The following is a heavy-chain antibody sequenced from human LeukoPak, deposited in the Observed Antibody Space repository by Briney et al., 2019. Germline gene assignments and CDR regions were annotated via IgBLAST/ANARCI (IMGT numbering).Heavy chain of an antibody. Sequence: SETLSLTCTVSGGSISTANYYWGWIRQPPGKGLEWIGNIFYSGSTYYNPSLKSRVTISVDTSKNQFSLKLSSVTAADTAVYYCAREGWGSGLPADYWGQGTLVTVSS. CDR1: GGSISTANYY. D-gene: IGHD3-16*01. V-gene: IGHV4-39*07. CDR3: AREGWGSGLPADY. CDR2: IFYSGST. J-gene: IGHJ4*02.